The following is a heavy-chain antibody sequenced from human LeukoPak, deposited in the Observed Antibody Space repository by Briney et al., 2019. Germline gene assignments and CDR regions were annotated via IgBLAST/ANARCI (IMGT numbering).Heavy chain of an antibody. J-gene: IGHJ4*02. CDR1: GYSFTSDW. Sequence: GESLKISCKGSGYSFTSDWIGWVRQMPGKGLEWMGIIYPGDSDTRYSPSFLGQVTISADKSISTAYLQWSSLKASDTAMYYCARLAGEDYYGYYFDYWGQGTLVTVSS. CDR3: ARLAGEDYYGYYFDY. CDR2: IYPGDSDT. D-gene: IGHD3-10*01. V-gene: IGHV5-51*01.